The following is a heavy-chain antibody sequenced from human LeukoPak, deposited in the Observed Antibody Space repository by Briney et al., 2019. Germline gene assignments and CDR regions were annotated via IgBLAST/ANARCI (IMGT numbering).Heavy chain of an antibody. CDR3: ARPITMIVVVDSSMAFDI. D-gene: IGHD3-22*01. Sequence: PGESLKISCKGSGYSFTSYWIGWVRQMPGKGVGWMGIIYPGDSDTRYSPSFQGQVTISADKSISTAYLQWSSLKASDTAMYYCARPITMIVVVDSSMAFDIWGQGTMVTVSS. J-gene: IGHJ3*02. CDR1: GYSFTSYW. V-gene: IGHV5-51*01. CDR2: IYPGDSDT.